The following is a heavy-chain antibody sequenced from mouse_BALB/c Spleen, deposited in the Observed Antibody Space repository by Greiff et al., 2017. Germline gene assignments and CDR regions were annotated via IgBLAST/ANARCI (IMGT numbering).Heavy chain of an antibody. CDR1: GFTFSDYY. Sequence: EVMLVESGGGLVKPGGSLKLSCAASGFTFSDYYMYWVRQTPEKRLEWVATISDGGSYTYYPDSVKGRFTISRDNAKNNLYLQMSSLKSEDTAMYYCARAGAGTWYYFDYWGQGTTLTVSS. CDR3: ARAGAGTWYYFDY. J-gene: IGHJ2*01. CDR2: ISDGGSYT. V-gene: IGHV5-4*02. D-gene: IGHD3-3*01.